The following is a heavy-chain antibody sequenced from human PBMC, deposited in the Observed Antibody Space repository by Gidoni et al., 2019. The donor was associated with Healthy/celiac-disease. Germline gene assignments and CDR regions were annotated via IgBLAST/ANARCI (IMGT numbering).Heavy chain of an antibody. J-gene: IGHJ4*02. Sequence: EVQLVESGGGLVQPGGSLRLSCAASGFPFSSYSMNWVRQAPGKGLEWVSYISSSSSTIYYADSVKGRFTISRDNAKNSRYLQMNSLRDEDTAVYYCARDGGSSGYYFDYWGQGTLVTVSS. CDR1: GFPFSSYS. CDR2: ISSSSSTI. D-gene: IGHD3-22*01. CDR3: ARDGGSSGYYFDY. V-gene: IGHV3-48*02.